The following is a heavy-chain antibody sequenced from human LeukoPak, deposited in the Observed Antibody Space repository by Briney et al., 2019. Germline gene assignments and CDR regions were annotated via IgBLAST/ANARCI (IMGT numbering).Heavy chain of an antibody. CDR2: ISGYNGNT. Sequence: ASVKVSCKASGYPFTNYGTSWVRQAPGQGLEWMGWISGYNGNTNSAQKVQGRVTMTTDTSTSTAYMELRSLRSDDTAVYYCVRDRGEWIDQYYGMDVWGQGITVTVSS. CDR1: GYPFTNYG. D-gene: IGHD3-10*01. V-gene: IGHV1-18*01. J-gene: IGHJ6*02. CDR3: VRDRGEWIDQYYGMDV.